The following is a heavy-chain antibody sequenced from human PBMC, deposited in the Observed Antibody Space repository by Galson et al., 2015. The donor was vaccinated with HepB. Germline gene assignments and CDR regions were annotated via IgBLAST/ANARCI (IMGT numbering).Heavy chain of an antibody. J-gene: IGHJ4*02. CDR1: GFTFNAHW. D-gene: IGHD3-10*01. V-gene: IGHV3-7*01. Sequence: SLRLPCAASGFTFNAHWMNWVRQAPGKGLEWVANIRGDGIVSYYAESVRGRFTISRDNAKNSLYLQMNGLRVDETAVYYCSREMTGSYSDWGQGTLVTVSS. CDR2: IRGDGIVS. CDR3: SREMTGSYSD.